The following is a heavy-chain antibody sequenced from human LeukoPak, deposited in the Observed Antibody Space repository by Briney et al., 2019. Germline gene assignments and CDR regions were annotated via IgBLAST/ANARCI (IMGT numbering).Heavy chain of an antibody. CDR1: GGSISSYY. Sequence: SETLSLTCTVSGGSISSYYWSWIRQPPGKGLEWIGYIYYSGSTNYNPSLKSRVTISVDTSRNQFSLKLSSVTAADTAVYYCARGRRVRELSSTHWGQGTLVTVSS. D-gene: IGHD3-16*02. V-gene: IGHV4-59*01. CDR2: IYYSGST. J-gene: IGHJ4*02. CDR3: ARGRRVRELSSTH.